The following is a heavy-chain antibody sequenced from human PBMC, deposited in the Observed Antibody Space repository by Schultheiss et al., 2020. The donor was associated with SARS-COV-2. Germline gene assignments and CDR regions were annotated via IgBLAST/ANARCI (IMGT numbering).Heavy chain of an antibody. V-gene: IGHV4-61*01. CDR1: GGSISSSSYY. CDR2: IYYSGST. CDR3: ARDLRIGSPRGWFDP. Sequence: SQTLSLTCTVSGGSISSSSYYWSWIRQPPGKGLEWIGYIYYSGSTYYNPSLKSRVTISVDTSKNQFSLKLTSVTAADTAVYYCARDLRIGSPRGWFDPWGQGTLVTVSS. D-gene: IGHD1-14*01. J-gene: IGHJ5*02.